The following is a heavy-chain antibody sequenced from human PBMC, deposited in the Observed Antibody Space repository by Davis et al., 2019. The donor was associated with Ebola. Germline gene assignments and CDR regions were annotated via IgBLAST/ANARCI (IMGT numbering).Heavy chain of an antibody. V-gene: IGHV3-74*01. Sequence: GESLKISCAASGFTFSSYWMHWVRQAPGKGLVWVSRINSDGSSTSYADSVKGRFTISRDNAKNTLYLQMNSLRAEDTAVYYCARDDATTAVLDPWGQGTLVTVSS. CDR2: INSDGSST. J-gene: IGHJ5*02. CDR1: GFTFSSYW. CDR3: ARDDATTAVLDP. D-gene: IGHD5-24*01.